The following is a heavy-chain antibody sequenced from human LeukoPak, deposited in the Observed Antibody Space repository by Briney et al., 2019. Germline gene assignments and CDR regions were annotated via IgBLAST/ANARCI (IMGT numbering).Heavy chain of an antibody. CDR3: ARDRYCSSTSCYTDY. V-gene: IGHV3-20*04. CDR1: GFTFDDYG. J-gene: IGHJ4*02. D-gene: IGHD2-2*02. CDR2: INWNGGST. Sequence: PGGSLRLSCAASGFTFDDYGMSWVRQAPGKGLEWVSGINWNGGSTGYADSVKGRFTISRDNAKNSLYLQMNSLRAEDTAVYYCARDRYCSSTSCYTDYWGQGTLVTVSS.